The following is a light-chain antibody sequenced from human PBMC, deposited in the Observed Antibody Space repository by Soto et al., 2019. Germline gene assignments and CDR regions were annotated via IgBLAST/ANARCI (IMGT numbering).Light chain of an antibody. CDR2: EVT. V-gene: IGLV2-14*01. CDR1: SSDIGGYNY. CDR3: SSYTSTSTPVV. Sequence: QSALTQPASLSGSPGQSITISCTGTSSDIGGYNYVSWYQQHPGKAPKLMIYEVTNRPSGVSSRFSGSKSDNTASLTISGLQAEDEADYYCSSYTSTSTPVVFGGGTKVT. J-gene: IGLJ2*01.